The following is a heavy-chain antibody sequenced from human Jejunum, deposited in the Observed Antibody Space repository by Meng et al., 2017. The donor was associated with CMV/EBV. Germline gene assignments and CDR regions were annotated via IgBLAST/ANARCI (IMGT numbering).Heavy chain of an antibody. D-gene: IGHD2-21*02. CDR1: MNYG. CDR3: AKDHDFVTGKDYHYAMDV. J-gene: IGHJ6*02. V-gene: IGHV3-30*02. Sequence: MNYGMHWVRQAPGKGLEWVSFMRYDGTTTYYADSVKCRFTISRDNSKNTLYLQMNSLRPEDTAVYYCAKDHDFVTGKDYHYAMDVCGQGTTVTVSS. CDR2: MRYDGTTT.